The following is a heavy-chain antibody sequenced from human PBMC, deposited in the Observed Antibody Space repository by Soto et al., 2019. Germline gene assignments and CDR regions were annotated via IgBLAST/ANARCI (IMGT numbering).Heavy chain of an antibody. J-gene: IGHJ4*02. CDR1: GGSISSGGYY. CDR2: ISYSGST. V-gene: IGHV4-31*03. D-gene: IGHD3-22*01. Sequence: TLSLTCTVSGGSISSGGYYWSWIRQYPGKGLEWIGYISYSGSTYYNPSLKSRITISVDTSKNQFFLKLRSVTAADTAVYYCARDLCYYDSSGYFDYWGQGTQVTVSS. CDR3: ARDLCYYDSSGYFDY.